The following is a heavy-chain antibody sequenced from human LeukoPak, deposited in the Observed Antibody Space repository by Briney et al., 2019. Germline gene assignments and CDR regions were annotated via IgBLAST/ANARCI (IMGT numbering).Heavy chain of an antibody. Sequence: GGSLRLSCAASGFIVSSNYMSWVRQAPGKGLEWVSVIYSGGSIYYADSVKGRFTISRDNSKNTLYLQMNSLRAEDTAVYYCATSGLVYCGGDCYSGSVYWGQGTLVTVSS. V-gene: IGHV3-53*01. CDR1: GFIVSSNY. CDR3: ATSGLVYCGGDCYSGSVY. J-gene: IGHJ4*02. CDR2: IYSGGSI. D-gene: IGHD2-21*02.